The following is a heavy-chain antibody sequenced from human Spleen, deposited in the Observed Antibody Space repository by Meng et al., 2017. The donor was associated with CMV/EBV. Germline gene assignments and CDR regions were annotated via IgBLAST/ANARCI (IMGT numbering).Heavy chain of an antibody. Sequence: GESLKISCAASGFTFSSYAMSWVRQAPGKGLEWVSAISGSGDSTFYADSVKGRFTISRDNSKNTLYLQMNSLRAEDTAVYYCAKLPAANAYWGQGTLVTVSS. V-gene: IGHV3-23*01. J-gene: IGHJ4*02. D-gene: IGHD2-2*01. CDR1: GFTFSSYA. CDR2: ISGSGDST. CDR3: AKLPAANAY.